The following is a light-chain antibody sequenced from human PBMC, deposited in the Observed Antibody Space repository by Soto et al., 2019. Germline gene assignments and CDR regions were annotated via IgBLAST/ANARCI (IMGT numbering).Light chain of an antibody. J-gene: IGLJ3*02. CDR3: QSYDSSLSGGV. CDR1: SSNIGAGYD. V-gene: IGLV1-40*01. CDR2: GNT. Sequence: QTVVTQPPSVSGAPGQRVTISCTGSSSNIGAGYDVHWYQLLPGTAPKLLIYGNTNRPSGVPDRFSGSKSGTSASLAITGLQAEDEAGYYCQSYDSSLSGGVFGGGTKLTVL.